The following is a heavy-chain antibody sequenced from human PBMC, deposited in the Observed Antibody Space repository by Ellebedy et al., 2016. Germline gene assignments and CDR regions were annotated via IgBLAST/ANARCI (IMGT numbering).Heavy chain of an antibody. Sequence: SETLSLTXAVYGGSFSGYYWSWIRQPPGKGLEWIGEINHSGSTNYNPSLKSRVTISVDTSKNQFSLKLSSVTAADTAVYYCARAPYYDILTGLWYRWFDPWGQGTLVTVSS. V-gene: IGHV4-34*01. CDR3: ARAPYYDILTGLWYRWFDP. D-gene: IGHD3-9*01. J-gene: IGHJ5*02. CDR1: GGSFSGYY. CDR2: INHSGST.